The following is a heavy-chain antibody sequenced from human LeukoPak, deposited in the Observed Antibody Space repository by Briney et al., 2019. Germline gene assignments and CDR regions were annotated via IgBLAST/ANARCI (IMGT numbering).Heavy chain of an antibody. D-gene: IGHD1-26*01. CDR1: GFTLSSYW. V-gene: IGHV3-7*01. CDR3: ARDLFSGSYQEDF. J-gene: IGHJ4*02. CDR2: IKYDGSGK. Sequence: GGSLRLSCAASGFTLSSYWMSWVRQAPGKGLEWVANIKYDGSGKYYAGSVKGRFTISRDDAKNSLYLEMNRLRVEDTAVYYCARDLFSGSYQEDFWGQGTLVTVSS.